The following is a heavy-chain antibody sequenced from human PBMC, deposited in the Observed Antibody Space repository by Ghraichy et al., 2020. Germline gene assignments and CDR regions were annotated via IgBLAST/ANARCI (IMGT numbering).Heavy chain of an antibody. CDR2: IKQDGSDK. J-gene: IGHJ3*02. CDR1: GFTFSDYW. CDR3: ARGYPSYYVSSGYSAI. Sequence: GGSLRLSCAASGFTFSDYWMNWVRQAPGKGLEWVANIKQDGSDKYYVDSVRGRFTISRDNAKNSLYLQMNSLRAEDTAVYYCARGYPSYYVSSGYSAIWGQGTMVTVSS. V-gene: IGHV3-7*01. D-gene: IGHD3-22*01.